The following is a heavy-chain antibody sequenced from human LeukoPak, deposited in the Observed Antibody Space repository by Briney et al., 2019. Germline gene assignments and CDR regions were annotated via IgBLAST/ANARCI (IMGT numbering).Heavy chain of an antibody. CDR1: DDSISSYY. CDR2: ISYSGST. D-gene: IGHD6-19*01. CDR3: ARSFGYSSGWYFGY. V-gene: IGHV4-59*12. J-gene: IGHJ4*02. Sequence: PSETLSLTCTVSDDSISSYYWSWIRQPPGKGLEWIGYISYSGSTNYNPSLKSRVTISVDTSKNQFSLKLSSVTAADTAVYYCARSFGYSSGWYFGYWGQGTLVTVSS.